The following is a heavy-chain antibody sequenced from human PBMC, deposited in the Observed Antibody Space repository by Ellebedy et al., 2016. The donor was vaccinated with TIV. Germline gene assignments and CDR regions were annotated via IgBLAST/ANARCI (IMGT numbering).Heavy chain of an antibody. D-gene: IGHD3-9*01. V-gene: IGHV3-11*01. CDR2: ITNTGSHT. CDR1: GFIFGDYF. J-gene: IGHJ6*02. CDR3: GRAREPGYFAYYYHGMDV. Sequence: PGGSLRLSCAASGFIFGDYFMSWVRQAPGKGLEWVAYITNTGSHTSYSDSVKGRFTVARDSANNSVYLQMNNLRAEDTAVYYCGRAREPGYFAYYYHGMDVWGQGTTVTVSS.